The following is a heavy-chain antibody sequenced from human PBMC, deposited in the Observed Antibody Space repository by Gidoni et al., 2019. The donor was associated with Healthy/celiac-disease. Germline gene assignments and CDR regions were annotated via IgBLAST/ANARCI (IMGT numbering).Heavy chain of an antibody. V-gene: IGHV4-39*01. J-gene: IGHJ6*02. Sequence: QLQLQEPGPGLVKPSETLSLPCTFPVRSISSSSYYWGWIRQPPGKGLEWIGGIYYSGSTDYNPSLKRRVTISVDTSKNQFSLKLSSVTAADTAVYYCATRYCSGGSCYRHYYYGMDVWGQGTTVTVSS. CDR3: ATRYCSGGSCYRHYYYGMDV. CDR2: IYYSGST. CDR1: VRSISSSSYY. D-gene: IGHD2-15*01.